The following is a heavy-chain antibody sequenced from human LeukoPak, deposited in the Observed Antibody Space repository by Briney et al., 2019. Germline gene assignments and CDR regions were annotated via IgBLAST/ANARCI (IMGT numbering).Heavy chain of an antibody. V-gene: IGHV3-23*01. J-gene: IGHJ3*02. D-gene: IGHD2-15*01. CDR3: AKDEGYCSGGSCYLGAFDI. CDR1: GFTLSSYS. CDR2: ISSSGYDI. Sequence: GGSLRLSCAASGFTLSSYSMNWVRQAPGKGLEWVSSISSSGYDIYYADSVKGRFTISRDNSKNTLYLQMNSLRAEDTAVYYCAKDEGYCSGGSCYLGAFDIWGQGTMVTVSS.